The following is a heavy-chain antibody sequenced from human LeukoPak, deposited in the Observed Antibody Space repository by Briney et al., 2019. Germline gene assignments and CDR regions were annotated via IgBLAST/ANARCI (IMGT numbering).Heavy chain of an antibody. J-gene: IGHJ4*02. Sequence: PGGSLRLSCAASGFTFSSYWMHWVRQAPGKGLVWDSRINTDGSSTSCADSVKGRFTISRDNAKNTLYLQMNSLRAEDTAVYYCARVEGPRLLAYWGQGTLVTVSS. CDR1: GFTFSSYW. CDR2: INTDGSST. D-gene: IGHD3-3*01. V-gene: IGHV3-74*01. CDR3: ARVEGPRLLAY.